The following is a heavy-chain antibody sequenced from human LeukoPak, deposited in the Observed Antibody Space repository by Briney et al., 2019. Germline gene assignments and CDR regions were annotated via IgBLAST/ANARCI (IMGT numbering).Heavy chain of an antibody. CDR1: GFTFSSHA. CDR3: AKDPYGTRYFDY. J-gene: IGHJ4*02. CDR2: LSGRGYKT. V-gene: IGHV3-23*01. Sequence: GGSLRLSCAASGFTFSSHALSSVRQAPGKGLEGVSSLSGRGYKTYYVDSVKGGFTISRDNYKNTVYLQMNSLRAADTAVYYCAKDPYGTRYFDYWGQGTQVTVSS. D-gene: IGHD2-2*01.